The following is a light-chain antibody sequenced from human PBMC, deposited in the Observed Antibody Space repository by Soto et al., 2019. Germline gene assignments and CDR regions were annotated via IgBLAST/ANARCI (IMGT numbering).Light chain of an antibody. CDR1: QSVLYSSKNKNY. CDR3: QQYYTTPLT. V-gene: IGKV4-1*01. CDR2: WAS. J-gene: IGKJ4*01. Sequence: DIVMTQSPDSLAVSLGERATINCKSSQSVLYSSKNKNYLAWYQQKPGQPPKLLVYWASTRESGVPDRSSGSGSGTDFTLTISSLQAEDVALYYCQQYYTTPLTLGGGTKVDIK.